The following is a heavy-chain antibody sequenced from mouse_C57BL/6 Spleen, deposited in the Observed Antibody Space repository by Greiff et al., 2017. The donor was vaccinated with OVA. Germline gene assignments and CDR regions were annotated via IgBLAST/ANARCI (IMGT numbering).Heavy chain of an antibody. J-gene: IGHJ3*01. CDR1: GYTFTSYT. Sequence: QVQLQQSGAELARPGASVKMSCKASGYTFTSYTMHWVKQRPGQGLEWIGYINPSSGYTKYNQKFKDKATLTADKSSSTAYMQLSSLTSEDSAGDDGERWEQLRLPSWFADWGKGTLVTVSA. D-gene: IGHD3-2*02. CDR3: ERWEQLRLPSWFAD. V-gene: IGHV1-4*01. CDR2: INPSSGYT.